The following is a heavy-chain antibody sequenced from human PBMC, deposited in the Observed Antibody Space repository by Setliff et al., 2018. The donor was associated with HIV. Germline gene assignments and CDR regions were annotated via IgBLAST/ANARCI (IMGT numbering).Heavy chain of an antibody. CDR2: IIPMFGTG. Sequence: SVKVSCKTSGGTFSSYGISWVRQAPGQGLEWMGGIIPMFGTGFYAQKFQGRVTITTDESRSTAYMELSSLSSEDTAVFYCARVAHSSSYHYYGMDVWGQGTTVTVSS. CDR1: GGTFSSYG. J-gene: IGHJ6*02. CDR3: ARVAHSSSYHYYGMDV. D-gene: IGHD6-19*01. V-gene: IGHV1-69*05.